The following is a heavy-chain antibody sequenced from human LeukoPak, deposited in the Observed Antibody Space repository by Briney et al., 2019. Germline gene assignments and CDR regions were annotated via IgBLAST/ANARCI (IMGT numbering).Heavy chain of an antibody. Sequence: GGSLRLSCAASGFTFSSYSMNWVRQAPGKGLEWVSYISSSSSTIYYADSVKGRFTISRDNAKNSLYLQMSSLTAEDTAVYYCAREVDTANDYWGQGTLVTVSS. D-gene: IGHD5-18*01. J-gene: IGHJ4*02. CDR2: ISSSSSTI. V-gene: IGHV3-48*04. CDR3: AREVDTANDY. CDR1: GFTFSSYS.